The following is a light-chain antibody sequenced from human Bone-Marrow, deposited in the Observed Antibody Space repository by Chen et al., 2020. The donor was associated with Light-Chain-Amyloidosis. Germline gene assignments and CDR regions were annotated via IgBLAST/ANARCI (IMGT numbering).Light chain of an antibody. V-gene: IGLV3-21*02. CDR3: QVWDRSSDRPV. CDR2: DDS. Sequence: SYVLPQPSSVSVAPAPPATIACGGNNIGSTSVHWYQQTPGQAPLLVVYDDSDRPSGIPERLSGSNSGNTATLTISRVEAGDEADYYCQVWDRSSDRPVFGGGTKLTVL. CDR1: NIGSTS. J-gene: IGLJ3*02.